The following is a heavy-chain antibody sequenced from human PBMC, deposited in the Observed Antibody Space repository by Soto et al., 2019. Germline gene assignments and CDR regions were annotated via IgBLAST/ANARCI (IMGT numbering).Heavy chain of an antibody. Sequence: QVQLVQSGAEVKKPGASVKVSCKASGYTFTSYYMHWVRQAPGQGLEWMGIINPSGGSTSYAQKFQGRVTMTRDTSTSTVYRWLSSLRSEDTAVYYCARVALRGSYYVRFAPWGQGTLVTVSS. D-gene: IGHD1-26*01. V-gene: IGHV1-46*03. J-gene: IGHJ5*02. CDR3: ARVALRGSYYVRFAP. CDR1: GYTFTSYY. CDR2: INPSGGST.